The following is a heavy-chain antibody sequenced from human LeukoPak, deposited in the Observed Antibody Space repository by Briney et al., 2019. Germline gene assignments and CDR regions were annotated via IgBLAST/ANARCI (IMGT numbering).Heavy chain of an antibody. CDR2: ISYDGSNK. V-gene: IGHV3-30*18. D-gene: IGHD2-2*01. CDR3: AKDGGPTAYCSSTSCYGGFDY. J-gene: IGHJ4*02. Sequence: GGSLRLSCAASGFTFSSYGMHWVRQAPGKGLEWVAVISYDGSNKYYADSVKGRFTISRDNSKNTLYLQMNSLRAEDTAVYYCAKDGGPTAYCSSTSCYGGFDYWGQGTLVTVSS. CDR1: GFTFSSYG.